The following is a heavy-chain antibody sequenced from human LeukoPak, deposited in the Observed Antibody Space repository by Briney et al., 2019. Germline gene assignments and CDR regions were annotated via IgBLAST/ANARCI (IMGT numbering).Heavy chain of an antibody. D-gene: IGHD2/OR15-2a*01. J-gene: IGHJ4*02. Sequence: PSETLSLTCAVSGGSIGSGGYSWSWIRQPPGKGLEWIGYIYHSGSTYYNPSLKSRVTISVDRSKNQFSLKLSSVTAADTAVYYCASGTTSFFDYWGQGTLVTVSS. CDR2: IYHSGST. V-gene: IGHV4-30-2*01. CDR3: ASGTTSFFDY. CDR1: GGSIGSGGYS.